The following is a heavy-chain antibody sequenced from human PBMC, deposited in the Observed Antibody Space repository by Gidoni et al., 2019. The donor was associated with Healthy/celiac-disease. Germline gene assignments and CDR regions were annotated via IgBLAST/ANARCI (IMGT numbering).Heavy chain of an antibody. CDR2: IYTSGST. CDR1: GGSISSGSYY. J-gene: IGHJ4*02. CDR3: ARDGGCSGGSCYFD. Sequence: QVQLQESGPGLVKPSQTLSLTCTFSGGSISSGSYYWSWIRQPAGKGLEWIGRIYTSGSTNYNPSLKSRVTISVDTSKNQFSLKLSSVTAADTAVYYCARDGGCSGGSCYFDWGQGTLVTVSS. D-gene: IGHD2-15*01. V-gene: IGHV4-61*02.